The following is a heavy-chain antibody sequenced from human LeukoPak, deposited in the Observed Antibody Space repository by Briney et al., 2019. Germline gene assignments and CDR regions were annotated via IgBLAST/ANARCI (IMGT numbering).Heavy chain of an antibody. Sequence: GASVKVSCKASGYTFTGYYMHWVRQAPGQGLEWMGWINPNSGGTNYAQKFQGRVTMTRDTSISTAYMELCRLRSDDTAVYYCARPIGEYCSSTSCPRDFDYWGQGTLVTVSS. V-gene: IGHV1-2*02. CDR2: INPNSGGT. D-gene: IGHD2-2*01. CDR1: GYTFTGYY. CDR3: ARPIGEYCSSTSCPRDFDY. J-gene: IGHJ4*02.